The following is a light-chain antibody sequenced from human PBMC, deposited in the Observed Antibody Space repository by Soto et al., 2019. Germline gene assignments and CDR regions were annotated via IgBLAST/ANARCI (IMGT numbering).Light chain of an antibody. CDR3: QQYSNWPPIT. Sequence: ETVMTQSPGTLSVSLGERATLSCRASQGVSIHLAWYQQKPGQAPRLLIYDTSTRATGIPARFSGSGSGTEFTLTISSLQSEDFAVYYCQQYSNWPPITFGQGTRLEIK. V-gene: IGKV3-15*01. CDR2: DTS. CDR1: QGVSIH. J-gene: IGKJ5*01.